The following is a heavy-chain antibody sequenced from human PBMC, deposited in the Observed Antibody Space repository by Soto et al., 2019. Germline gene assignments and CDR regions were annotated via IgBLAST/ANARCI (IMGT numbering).Heavy chain of an antibody. V-gene: IGHV3-21*01. D-gene: IGHD3-10*01. CDR1: GFTFSSYS. Sequence: GGSLRLSCAASGFTFSSYSMNWVRQAPGKGLEWVSSISSSSSYIYYADSVKGRFTISRDNAKNSLYLQMNSLRAEDTAVYYCARDYYGSGSYYNVPGYWGQGTLVTVSS. CDR3: ARDYYGSGSYYNVPGY. J-gene: IGHJ4*02. CDR2: ISSSSSYI.